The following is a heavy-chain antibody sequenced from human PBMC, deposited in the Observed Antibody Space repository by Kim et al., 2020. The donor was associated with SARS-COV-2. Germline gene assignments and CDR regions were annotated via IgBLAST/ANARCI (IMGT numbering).Heavy chain of an antibody. CDR2: ISSSSSYI. CDR1: GFTFSSYS. J-gene: IGHJ4*02. CDR3: ARGRDDILTGYYY. Sequence: GGSLRLSCAASGFTFSSYSMNWVRQAPGKGLEWVSSISSSSSYIYYADSVKGRFTISRDNAKNSLYLQMNSLRAEDTAVYYCARGRDDILTGYYYWGQGTLVTVSS. D-gene: IGHD3-9*01. V-gene: IGHV3-21*01.